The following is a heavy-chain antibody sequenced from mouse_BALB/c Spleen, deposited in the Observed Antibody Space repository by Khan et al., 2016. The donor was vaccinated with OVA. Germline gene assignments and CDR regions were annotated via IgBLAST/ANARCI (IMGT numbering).Heavy chain of an antibody. CDR2: INPKNGVT. Sequence: EVQLQQSGPELVKPGASVKISCKTSGYTFTEYTLHWVKQSHGKSLEWIGVINPKNGVTSYNQKFKGKAKLTVDKSSNTAYMEFRSLTSEESAVYYCARDAGRYWGQGTSVTVSS. D-gene: IGHD3-3*01. CDR3: ARDAGRY. J-gene: IGHJ4*01. V-gene: IGHV1-26*01. CDR1: GYTFTEYT.